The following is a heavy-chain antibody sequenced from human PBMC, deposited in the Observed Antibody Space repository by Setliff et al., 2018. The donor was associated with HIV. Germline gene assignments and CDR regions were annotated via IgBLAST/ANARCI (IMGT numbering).Heavy chain of an antibody. D-gene: IGHD3-22*01. CDR3: ASTTRITMIVVVPHPLDV. CDR1: GGSFSGYY. CDR2: INHSGST. Sequence: SETLSLTCAVNGGSFSGYYWSWIRQPPGKGLEWIGEINHSGSTNYNPSLKSRVTISVDTSKNQFSLKLSSVTAADTAVYYCASTTRITMIVVVPHPLDVWGKGTTVTVSS. J-gene: IGHJ6*04. V-gene: IGHV4-34*01.